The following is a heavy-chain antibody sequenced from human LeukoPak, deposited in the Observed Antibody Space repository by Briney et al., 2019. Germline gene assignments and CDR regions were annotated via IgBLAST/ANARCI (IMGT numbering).Heavy chain of an antibody. D-gene: IGHD5-12*01. CDR1: GFTFSSYS. CDR2: IRSKAYGGTT. Sequence: GGSLRLSCAASGFTFSSYSMNWVRQAPGKGLEWVGFIRSKAYGGTTEYAASVKGRFTISRDDSKSIAYLQMNSLKTEDAAVYYCTRGGIVATIGFDYWGQGTLVTVSS. V-gene: IGHV3-49*04. CDR3: TRGGIVATIGFDY. J-gene: IGHJ4*02.